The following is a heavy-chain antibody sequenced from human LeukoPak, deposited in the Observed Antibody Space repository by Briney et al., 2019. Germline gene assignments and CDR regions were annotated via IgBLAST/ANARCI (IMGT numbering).Heavy chain of an antibody. CDR2: IYYSGST. CDR3: ARFNRYCGGDCYSFDY. CDR1: AGSISSSSYY. J-gene: IGHJ4*02. D-gene: IGHD2-21*01. V-gene: IGHV4-39*01. Sequence: SETLSLTCTVSAGSISSSSYYWGWIRQPPGKGLEWIGSIYYSGSTYYNPSLKSRVTISVDTSKNQFSLKLSSVTAADTAVYYCARFNRYCGGDCYSFDYWGQGTLVTVSS.